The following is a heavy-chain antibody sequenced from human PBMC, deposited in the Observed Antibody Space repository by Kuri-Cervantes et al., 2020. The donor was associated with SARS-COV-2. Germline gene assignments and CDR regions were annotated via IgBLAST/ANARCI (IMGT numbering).Heavy chain of an antibody. D-gene: IGHD3-22*01. Sequence: GGSLRLSCAASGFTFSSYAMHWVRQAPGKGLEWVAVTTDDGTNKYYADSVKGRFTISRDNAKNSLYLQMNSLRAEDTAVYYCSRTYDSSGSLYYYYYMDVWGKGTTVTVSS. V-gene: IGHV3-30-3*01. CDR2: TTDDGTNK. CDR1: GFTFSSYA. J-gene: IGHJ6*03. CDR3: SRTYDSSGSLYYYYYMDV.